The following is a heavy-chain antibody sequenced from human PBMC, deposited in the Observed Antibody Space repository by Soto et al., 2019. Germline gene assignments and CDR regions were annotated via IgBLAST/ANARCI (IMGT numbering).Heavy chain of an antibody. V-gene: IGHV5-51*01. CDR3: ARLSRWIPPGRFDP. J-gene: IGHJ5*02. Sequence: GEPLKISGNGSGYSFTSYWNGWVRQMPGKGLEWMGIIYPGDSDTRYSPSFQGQVTISADKSISTAYLQWSSLKASDTAMYYCARLSRWIPPGRFDPWGQGTLVTVSS. D-gene: IGHD5-18*01. CDR1: GYSFTSYW. CDR2: IYPGDSDT.